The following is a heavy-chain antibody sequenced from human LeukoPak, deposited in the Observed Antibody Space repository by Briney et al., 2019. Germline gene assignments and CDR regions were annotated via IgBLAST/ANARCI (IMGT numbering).Heavy chain of an antibody. V-gene: IGHV3-30*02. CDR2: IRYDGSSK. Sequence: GGSLRLSCAASGFTFSSYGMNWVRQAPGKGLEWVAFIRYDGSSKYCAGSVKGRFTISRGNSKNTLYLQMNSLRAEDTAVYYCAKDREYSSSDWGQGTLVTVSS. CDR3: AKDREYSSSD. CDR1: GFTFSSYG. D-gene: IGHD6-6*01. J-gene: IGHJ4*02.